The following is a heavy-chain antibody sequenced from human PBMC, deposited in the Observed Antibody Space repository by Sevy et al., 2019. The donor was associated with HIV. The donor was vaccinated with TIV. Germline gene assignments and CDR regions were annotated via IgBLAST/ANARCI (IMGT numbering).Heavy chain of an antibody. Sequence: GGSLRLSCAASGFIFSDYYMSWIRQAPGKELEWVSHITSGSSTIYYADSVKGRFTISRDNAKNSLYLQMNSLRAEDTALYYCARASRDGYKVDYWGQGTLVTVSS. J-gene: IGHJ4*02. CDR3: ARASRDGYKVDY. CDR2: ITSGSSTI. CDR1: GFIFSDYY. V-gene: IGHV3-11*01. D-gene: IGHD5-12*01.